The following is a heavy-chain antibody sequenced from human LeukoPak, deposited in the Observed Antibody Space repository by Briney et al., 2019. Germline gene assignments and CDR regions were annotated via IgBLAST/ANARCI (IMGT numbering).Heavy chain of an antibody. CDR1: GFTFSSYW. CDR2: IKQDGSEK. V-gene: IGHV3-7*01. Sequence: GGSLRLSCAASGFTFSSYWMSWVRQAPGKGLEWVASIKQDGSEKNYVDSVKGRFTISRDNAKNSLVLQMNSLRAEDTAVYYCANDRIGNCYWGQGTLVTVSS. CDR3: ANDRIGNCY. J-gene: IGHJ4*02. D-gene: IGHD1-7*01.